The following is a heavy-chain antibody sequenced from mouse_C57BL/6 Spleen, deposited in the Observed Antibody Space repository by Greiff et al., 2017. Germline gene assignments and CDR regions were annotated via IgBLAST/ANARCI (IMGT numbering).Heavy chain of an antibody. V-gene: IGHV1-52*01. Sequence: VQLQQPGPELVRPGSSVKLSCKASGYTFTSYWMHWVKQRPIQGLEWIGNIDPSDSETHYNQKFKDKATLTVDKTSSTAYMQLSSLTSEDSAVYYCANNYFDYWGQGTTLTVSS. CDR1: GYTFTSYW. J-gene: IGHJ2*01. CDR3: ANNYFDY. CDR2: IDPSDSET.